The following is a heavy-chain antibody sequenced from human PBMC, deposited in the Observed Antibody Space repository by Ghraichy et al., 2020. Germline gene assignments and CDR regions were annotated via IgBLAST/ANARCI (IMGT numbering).Heavy chain of an antibody. Sequence: GESLNISCVGSGFTFDDYNMNWVRQSPGKGLEWVAYISSSSRTRFYADSVKGRFTVSRDKSKRTMYLQMNSLRADDTAVYYCAKEGGRLGEGAFDVWGQGTKVTVSS. D-gene: IGHD3-10*01. J-gene: IGHJ3*01. CDR2: ISSSSRTR. V-gene: IGHV3-48*01. CDR1: GFTFDDYN. CDR3: AKEGGRLGEGAFDV.